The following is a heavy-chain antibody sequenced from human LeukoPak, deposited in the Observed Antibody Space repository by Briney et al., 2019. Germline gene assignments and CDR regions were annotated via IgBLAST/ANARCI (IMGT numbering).Heavy chain of an antibody. V-gene: IGHV3-64D*09. CDR1: GFSXSXNA. CDR3: ASTYYYDSSGYYPFDY. D-gene: IGHD3-22*01. CDR2: ISSNGGST. Sequence: GSLRLSCSASGFSXSXNAMHWXRXAPGKGLEYVSGISSNGGSTGYADSVKGRFTISRENSKRTLFLQMSNLRAEDTAIYYCASTYYYDSSGYYPFDYWGQGTLVTVSS. J-gene: IGHJ4*02.